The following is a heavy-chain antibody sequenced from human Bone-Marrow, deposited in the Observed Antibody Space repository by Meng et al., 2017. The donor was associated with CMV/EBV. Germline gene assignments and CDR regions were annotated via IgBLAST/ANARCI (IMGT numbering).Heavy chain of an antibody. CDR3: ARDSRVGVVVPAAIGTRDY. CDR2: ISHDDTFE. CDR1: GFIFSSYG. D-gene: IGHD2-2*01. J-gene: IGHJ4*02. V-gene: IGHV3-30*03. Sequence: GESLKISCTASGFIFSSYGLHWVRQAPGKGLEWVAVISHDDTFEDYADSVKGRFTVSRDNSKSTLFLQMNSLRSEDTAVYYCARDSRVGVVVPAAIGTRDYWGQGTLVTVSS.